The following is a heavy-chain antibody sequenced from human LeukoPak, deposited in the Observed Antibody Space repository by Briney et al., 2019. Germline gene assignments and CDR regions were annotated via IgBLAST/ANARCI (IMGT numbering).Heavy chain of an antibody. V-gene: IGHV3-23*01. CDR3: AKDKWDEYYFDY. D-gene: IGHD1-26*01. CDR1: GFTFSSYA. J-gene: IGHJ4*02. CDR2: ISGSGGST. Sequence: GGSLRLSSAASGFTFSSYAMSWVRQAPGKGLEWVSAISGSGGSTYYADSVKGRFTISRDNSKNTLYLQMNSLRAEDTAVYYCAKDKWDEYYFDYWGQGTLVTVSS.